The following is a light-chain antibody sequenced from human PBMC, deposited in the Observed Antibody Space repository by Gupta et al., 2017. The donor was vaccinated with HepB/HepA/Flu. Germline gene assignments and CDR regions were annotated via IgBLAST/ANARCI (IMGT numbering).Light chain of an antibody. J-gene: IGLJ2*01. CDR2: DDS. V-gene: IGLV3-21*03. Sequence: SYVLTQPPSVSGAPGKTARFTCVGNNIGSKSVHWYQQKPGQAPVLVVYDDSERPSGIPERFSGSNSGNTASLTISRVEAGDEADYYCQLWDSSSDLVFGGGTKLTVL. CDR1: NIGSKS. CDR3: QLWDSSSDLV.